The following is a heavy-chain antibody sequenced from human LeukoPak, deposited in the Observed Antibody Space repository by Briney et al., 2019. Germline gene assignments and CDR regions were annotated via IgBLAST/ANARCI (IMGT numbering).Heavy chain of an antibody. CDR1: GFTFSSYA. CDR3: ARGSSGSYYYYYGMDV. J-gene: IGHJ6*02. CDR2: ISYDGSNK. V-gene: IGHV3-30-3*01. Sequence: GGSLRLSCAASGFTFSSYAMHWVRQAPGKGLEWVAVISYDGSNKYYADSVKGRFTISRDNAKNSLYLQMNSLRAEDTAVYYCARGSSGSYYYYYGMDVWGQGTTVTVSS. D-gene: IGHD1-26*01.